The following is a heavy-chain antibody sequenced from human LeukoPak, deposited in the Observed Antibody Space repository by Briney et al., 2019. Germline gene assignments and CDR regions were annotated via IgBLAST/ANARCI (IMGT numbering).Heavy chain of an antibody. V-gene: IGHV3-33*01. CDR2: IWYDGSNK. D-gene: IGHD4-23*01. CDR3: AREGPSSTVVIPRSSDH. Sequence: PGGSLRLSCAASGFTFSSYGLHWVRQAPGKGLEWVAGIWYDGSNKFYADSVKGRFTISRDNSRNTLFLQMNSLRAEDTAVYYCAREGPSSTVVIPRSSDHWGQGTLVTVSS. J-gene: IGHJ4*02. CDR1: GFTFSSYG.